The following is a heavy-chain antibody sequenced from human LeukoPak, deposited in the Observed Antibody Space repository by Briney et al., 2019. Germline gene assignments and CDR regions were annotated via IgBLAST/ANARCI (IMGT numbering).Heavy chain of an antibody. CDR1: GFTFSSYA. CDR2: ISGSGGST. Sequence: TGGSLRLSCAASGFTFSSYAMSWVRQAPGKWLELVSSISGSGGSTYYADSVKGLFTISRDNSKNTLYLQMNSLRAEDTAVYYCAKSQGRRTYWGQGTLVTVSS. J-gene: IGHJ4*02. CDR3: AKSQGRRTY. D-gene: IGHD3-10*01. V-gene: IGHV3-23*01.